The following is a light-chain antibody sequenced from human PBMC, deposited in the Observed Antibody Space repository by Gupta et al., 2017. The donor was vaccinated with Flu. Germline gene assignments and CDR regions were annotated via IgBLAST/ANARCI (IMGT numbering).Light chain of an antibody. Sequence: SYVLTPPPSVSGAPGQTARITCGGNKIESKSVHWYQQKAGQAPVLVVYDDSARPSGIPERFSGSNSGNTATLAISRVEAGDEADYYCQVWDSNSDPVFGGGTKLTVL. J-gene: IGLJ2*01. CDR1: KIESKS. V-gene: IGLV3-21*02. CDR3: QVWDSNSDPV. CDR2: DDS.